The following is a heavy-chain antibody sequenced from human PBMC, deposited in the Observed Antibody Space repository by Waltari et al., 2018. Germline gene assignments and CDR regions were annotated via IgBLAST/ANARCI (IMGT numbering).Heavy chain of an antibody. Sequence: QVQLVQSGAEVKQPGSSVTVSCKASGGTFSSYAISWVRQAPGQGLEWMGGIIPIFGTANYAQKFQGRVTITTDESTSTAYMELSSLRSEDTAVYYCTIGGSYEDAFDIWGQGTMVTVSS. CDR1: GGTFSSYA. D-gene: IGHD1-26*01. CDR3: TIGGSYEDAFDI. J-gene: IGHJ3*02. V-gene: IGHV1-69*05. CDR2: IIPIFGTA.